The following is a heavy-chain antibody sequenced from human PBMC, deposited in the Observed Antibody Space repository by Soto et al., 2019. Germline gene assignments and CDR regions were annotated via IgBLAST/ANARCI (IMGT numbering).Heavy chain of an antibody. Sequence: QVQLVESGGGVVQPGRSLRLSCAASGFTFSSYGMHWVRQAPGKGLEWVALISYDGSNKYYADSVKGRFTISRDNSKNTLYLQMNSLRAEDTAVYYCAKDKYFQHWGQGTLVTVSS. CDR2: ISYDGSNK. CDR3: AKDKYFQH. J-gene: IGHJ1*01. V-gene: IGHV3-30*18. CDR1: GFTFSSYG.